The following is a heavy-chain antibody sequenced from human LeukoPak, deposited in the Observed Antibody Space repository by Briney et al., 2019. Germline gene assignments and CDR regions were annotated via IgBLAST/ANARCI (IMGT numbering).Heavy chain of an antibody. V-gene: IGHV1-18*04. Sequence: ASVKVSCKPSGYTFTSFGIGLVRQAPGQGLESMGWIGAYNGDANYAQKFQGRVTMTTDTSTSTAYMDLRSLRSDDTAVYYCTRDHCRGDNCPSFDYWGQGTLVTVSS. J-gene: IGHJ4*02. CDR1: GYTFTSFG. CDR3: TRDHCRGDNCPSFDY. D-gene: IGHD2-15*01. CDR2: IGAYNGDA.